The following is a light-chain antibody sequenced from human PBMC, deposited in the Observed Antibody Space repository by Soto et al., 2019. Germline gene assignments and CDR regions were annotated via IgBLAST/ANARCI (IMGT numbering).Light chain of an antibody. Sequence: QSSLTQSASVSGSPGQSITMPCTGTSSDVGGYDYVSWYQQHPGKVPKLIIYEVIKRPSGVSHRFSGSKSGNTASLTISGLQTEDEADYYCSSYTTSSALVFGGGTKVTVL. CDR3: SSYTTSSALV. J-gene: IGLJ2*01. V-gene: IGLV2-14*01. CDR2: EVI. CDR1: SSDVGGYDY.